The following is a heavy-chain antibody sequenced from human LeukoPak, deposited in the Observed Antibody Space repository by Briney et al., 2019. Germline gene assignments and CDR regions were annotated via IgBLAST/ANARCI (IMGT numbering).Heavy chain of an antibody. Sequence: PGRSLRLSCAASGFTFSSSGMHWVRHPPSKGLEWGEVIWYDGSNKYYADSVKARFTISRDNSKNPLYLQMNSLRAEDTAVYYCAILIGEGYFEYWGQGTLVTVSS. CDR2: IWYDGSNK. CDR3: AILIGEGYFEY. CDR1: GFTFSSSG. J-gene: IGHJ4*02. V-gene: IGHV3-33*01. D-gene: IGHD3-3*01.